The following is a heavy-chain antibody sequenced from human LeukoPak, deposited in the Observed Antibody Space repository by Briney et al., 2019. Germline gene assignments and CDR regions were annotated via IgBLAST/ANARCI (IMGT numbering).Heavy chain of an antibody. D-gene: IGHD6-19*01. CDR1: GFTFNSFT. CDR3: ARGGYNSAFLDS. CDR2: ISGSGQYI. J-gene: IGHJ4*02. Sequence: GGSLRLSCAASGFTFNSFTMNWVRQAPGKGLEWLSSISGSGQYIYYADSLKGRLTISRDNAKDSLYLQLNSLGAEDTSVYYCARGGYNSAFLDSWGQGTLVSVS. V-gene: IGHV3-21*01.